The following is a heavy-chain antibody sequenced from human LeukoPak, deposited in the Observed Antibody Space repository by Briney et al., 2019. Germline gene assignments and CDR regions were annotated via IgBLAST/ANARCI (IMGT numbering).Heavy chain of an antibody. Sequence: ASVKVSCKASGYTFTSYAMNWVRQAPGQGLEWMGWINTNTGNPTYAQGFTGRFVFSLDTSVSTAYLQISSLKAEDTAVYYCARLAPDYGDYRPHFDLWGRGTLVTVSS. CDR2: INTNTGNP. CDR3: ARLAPDYGDYRPHFDL. J-gene: IGHJ2*01. V-gene: IGHV7-4-1*02. D-gene: IGHD4-17*01. CDR1: GYTFTSYA.